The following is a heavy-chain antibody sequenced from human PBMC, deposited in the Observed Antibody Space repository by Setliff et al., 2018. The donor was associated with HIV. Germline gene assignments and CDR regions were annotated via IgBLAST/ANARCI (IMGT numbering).Heavy chain of an antibody. J-gene: IGHJ4*02. V-gene: IGHV1-3*01. CDR1: GYTFTDYP. Sequence: ASVKVSCKASGYTFTDYPVHWVRQAPGQRLEWMGWINAGTGDTSYSEKFQGRLTITRDTSANTAYMELSNLRSEDTAIYYCLRRATAAEVFDYWGQGTLVTVSS. D-gene: IGHD6-13*01. CDR3: LRRATAAEVFDY. CDR2: INAGTGDT.